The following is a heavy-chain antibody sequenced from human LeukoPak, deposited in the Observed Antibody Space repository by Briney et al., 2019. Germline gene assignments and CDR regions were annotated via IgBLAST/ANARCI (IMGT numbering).Heavy chain of an antibody. J-gene: IGHJ4*02. CDR3: AKAAIHDSNGYYSPFDY. CDR2: ISGSGGST. V-gene: IGHV3-23*01. CDR1: GFTFSTYA. D-gene: IGHD3-22*01. Sequence: HPGGSLRLSCAASGFTFSTYAVSWFRQAPGKGLEWVSAISGSGGSTYYADFVKGRFTISRDNSKSTVYLQMNSLRAEDTAVYYCAKAAIHDSNGYYSPFDYWGQGTLVTVSS.